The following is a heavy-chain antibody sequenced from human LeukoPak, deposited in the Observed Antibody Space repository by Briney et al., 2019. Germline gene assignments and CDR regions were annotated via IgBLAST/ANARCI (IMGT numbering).Heavy chain of an antibody. CDR2: ISYDGSNK. D-gene: IGHD6-19*01. J-gene: IGHJ5*02. CDR3: ARESPAVAGGHRWFDP. Sequence: GGSLRLSCAASGFTFSSYAVHWVRQAPGKGLEWVAVISYDGSNKYYADSVKGRFTISRDNSKNTLYLQMNSLRAEDTAVYYCARESPAVAGGHRWFDPWGQGTLVTVSS. CDR1: GFTFSSYA. V-gene: IGHV3-30-3*01.